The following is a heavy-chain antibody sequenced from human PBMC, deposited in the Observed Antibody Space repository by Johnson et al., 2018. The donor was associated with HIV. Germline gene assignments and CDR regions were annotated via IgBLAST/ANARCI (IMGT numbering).Heavy chain of an antibody. J-gene: IGHJ3*01. CDR2: ISYDESNK. V-gene: IGHV3-30-3*01. CDR3: ARDFDSRSWPGTDAFDV. D-gene: IGHD6-13*01. CDR1: GFIFNNYA. Sequence: GVVQPGRSLRLSCAASGFIFNNYAMHWVRQAPGKGLEWVTVISYDESNKYYADSVKGRFTISRDNSNNTVSLQMNSLRAEDTAVYYCARDFDSRSWPGTDAFDVWGQGTVVTVSS.